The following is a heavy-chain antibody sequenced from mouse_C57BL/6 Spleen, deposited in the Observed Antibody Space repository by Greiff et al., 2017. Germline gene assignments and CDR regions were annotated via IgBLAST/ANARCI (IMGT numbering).Heavy chain of an antibody. Sequence: VQLQQSGAELARPGASVKLSCTASGYTFTSYGISWVKQRTGQGLEWIGEIYPRSGNTYYNEKCKGKATLTADKSSSTAYMELRSLTSEDSAVYFCAREGGLYGYDGGYYFDYWCQGTTLTVSS. D-gene: IGHD2-2*01. CDR3: AREGGLYGYDGGYYFDY. CDR2: IYPRSGNT. J-gene: IGHJ2*01. V-gene: IGHV1-81*01. CDR1: GYTFTSYG.